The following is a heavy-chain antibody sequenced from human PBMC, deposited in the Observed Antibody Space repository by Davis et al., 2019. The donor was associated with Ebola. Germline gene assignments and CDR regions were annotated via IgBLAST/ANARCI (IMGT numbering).Heavy chain of an antibody. CDR1: GFTFSSYG. D-gene: IGHD4/OR15-4a*01. CDR2: IAYDSSSK. CDR3: AKGGLWGYGMDV. J-gene: IGHJ6*02. V-gene: IGHV3-30*18. Sequence: GESLKISCAASGFTFSSYGMQWVRQAPGKGLEWVAVIAYDSSSKFYADSVKGRFTISRDNSKNTQFLQMNSLRAEDTAVYYCAKGGLWGYGMDVWGQGTTVTVSS.